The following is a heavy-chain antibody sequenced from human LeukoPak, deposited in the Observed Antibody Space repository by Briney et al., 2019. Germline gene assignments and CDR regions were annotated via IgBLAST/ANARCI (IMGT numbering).Heavy chain of an antibody. CDR2: ISSSSSYI. CDR1: GFTFSSYS. Sequence: GGSLRLSCAASGFTFSSYSMNWVRQAPGKGLEWVSSISSSSSYIYYADSVKGRFTISRDNAKNSLYLQMNSLRAEDAAVYYCARARGRGYSGYDYGENYYYYMDVWGKGTTVTVSS. J-gene: IGHJ6*03. D-gene: IGHD5-12*01. CDR3: ARARGRGYSGYDYGENYYYYMDV. V-gene: IGHV3-21*01.